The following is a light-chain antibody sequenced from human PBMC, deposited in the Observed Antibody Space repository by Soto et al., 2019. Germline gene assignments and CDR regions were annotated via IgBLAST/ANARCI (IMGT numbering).Light chain of an antibody. CDR1: SSEVWSFNF. CDR2: EVT. J-gene: IGLJ1*01. Sequence: QSALTQPASVSGSLGQSITISCTRPSSEVWSFNFVSWYQQHPDKAPQVLIYEVTKRPPGVSNRFSGSKSGNTASLTISGLQADDEADYYCCSDAGSSSYVFGTGTKVT. CDR3: CSDAGSSSYV. V-gene: IGLV2-23*02.